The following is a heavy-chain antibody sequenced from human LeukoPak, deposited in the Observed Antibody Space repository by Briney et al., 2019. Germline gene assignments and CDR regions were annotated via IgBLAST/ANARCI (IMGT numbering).Heavy chain of an antibody. CDR1: GFTFSSYS. V-gene: IGHV3-21*01. J-gene: IGHJ3*02. Sequence: PGGSLRLSCAASGFTFSSYSMNWVRQAPGKGLEWVSSISSSSSYIYYADSVKGRFTISRDNAKNSLYLQMNSLRAEDTAVYYCARGYSSGWSHGPSAFDIWGQGTMVTVSS. D-gene: IGHD6-19*01. CDR2: ISSSSSYI. CDR3: ARGYSSGWSHGPSAFDI.